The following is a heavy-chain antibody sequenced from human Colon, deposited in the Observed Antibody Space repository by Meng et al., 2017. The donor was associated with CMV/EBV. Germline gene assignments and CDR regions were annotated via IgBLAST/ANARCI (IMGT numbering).Heavy chain of an antibody. Sequence: QVQLVQAGGELRLPGASVKVSCKASGYSFTGYYIHWVRQAPGQGLEWMGWMDPTTGRTDYAQKFQGTVTMTRDTSISTAYLELSRLTSDDTAVYYCASHSSYVWGSHHWGQGTLVTVSS. V-gene: IGHV1-2*02. D-gene: IGHD3-16*01. J-gene: IGHJ1*01. CDR2: MDPTTGRT. CDR3: ASHSSYVWGSHH. CDR1: GYSFTGYY.